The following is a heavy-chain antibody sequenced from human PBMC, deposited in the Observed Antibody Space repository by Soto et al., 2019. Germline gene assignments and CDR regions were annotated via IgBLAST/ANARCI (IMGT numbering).Heavy chain of an antibody. Sequence: QVQLVQSGAEVKKPGSSVKVSCKASGGTFSSYTISWVRQAPGQGLEWMGRIIPILGIANYAQKFQGRVTITADKSTSTAYMELSSLRSEDTAVYYCARDPGPVLYGMDVWGHGTTVTVSS. CDR3: ARDPGPVLYGMDV. J-gene: IGHJ6*02. CDR2: IIPILGIA. CDR1: GGTFSSYT. V-gene: IGHV1-69*08.